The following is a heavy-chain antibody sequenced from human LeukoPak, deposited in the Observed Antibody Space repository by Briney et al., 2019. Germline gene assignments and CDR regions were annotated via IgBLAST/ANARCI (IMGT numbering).Heavy chain of an antibody. J-gene: IGHJ1*01. CDR2: IYYSGST. V-gene: IGHV4-59*07. Sequence: SDTLSLTCTVSGGSTSSYHWSWLRQPPGKGLEWIGYIYYSGSTNYNPSLKSRVTISVHTPKTHFSLNLSSVTPSDTAVYYCARVDDIGYVQHWGRGTLVTVSS. D-gene: IGHD5-12*01. CDR1: GGSTSSYH. CDR3: ARVDDIGYVQH.